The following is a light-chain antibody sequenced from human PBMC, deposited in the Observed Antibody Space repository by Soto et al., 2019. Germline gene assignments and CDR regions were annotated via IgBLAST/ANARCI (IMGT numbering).Light chain of an antibody. V-gene: IGLV2-14*01. CDR3: CSYTSSRPDV. CDR2: EVS. Sequence: QSALTQPASVSGSPGQAITISCTGTNSDVVTYYYVSWYHQHPGRAPKLMIYEVSNRPSGVSNRFSGSKSGNTASLNIAGLQAEDEADDYCCSYTSSRPDVFGTGTKLNAL. CDR1: NSDVVTYYY. J-gene: IGLJ1*01.